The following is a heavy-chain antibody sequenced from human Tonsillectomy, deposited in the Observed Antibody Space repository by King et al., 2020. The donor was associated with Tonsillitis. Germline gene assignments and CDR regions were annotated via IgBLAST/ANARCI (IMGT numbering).Heavy chain of an antibody. CDR2: INSDGSST. CDR1: GFSFNNYW. V-gene: IGHV3-74*03. J-gene: IGHJ6*04. D-gene: IGHD6-19*01. Sequence: VQLVESGGGLLEPGESLRLSCAASGFSFNNYWMHWVRQAPGKGLVWVSHINSDGSSTTYADSVKGRFTISRDNATNTLYLQMNSLRAENTAIYFCASWAKQCLDPADYCMDVWGKGATVTVSS. CDR3: ASWAKQCLDPADYCMDV.